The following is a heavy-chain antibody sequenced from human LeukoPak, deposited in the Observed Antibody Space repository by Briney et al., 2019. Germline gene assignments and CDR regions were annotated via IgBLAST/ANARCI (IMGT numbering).Heavy chain of an antibody. D-gene: IGHD6-19*01. Sequence: GGPLRLSCAGSGFTFSRYSMNWFRQAPGKGLERVSSISSRSTNIFYADSVKGRFTIPRDNAKNSLYLQMNSLGAEDTAVYYCARDAQWLVPEGYFYYMDVWGKGTTVTVSS. CDR1: GFTFSRYS. J-gene: IGHJ6*03. V-gene: IGHV3-21*01. CDR3: ARDAQWLVPEGYFYYMDV. CDR2: ISSRSTNI.